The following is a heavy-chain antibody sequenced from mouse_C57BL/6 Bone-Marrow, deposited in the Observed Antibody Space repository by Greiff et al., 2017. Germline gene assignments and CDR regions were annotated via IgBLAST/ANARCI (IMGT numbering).Heavy chain of an antibody. CDR2: INPYNGGT. J-gene: IGHJ2*01. D-gene: IGHD2-3*01. CDR1: GYTFTDYY. CDR3: AQSMCDGYGYYFDY. Sequence: VQLQQSGPVLVKPGASVKMSCKASGYTFTDYYMNWVKQSHGKSLEWIGVINPYNGGTSYNQKFKGKATLTVDKSSSTAYMELNSLTSEDSAVYYCAQSMCDGYGYYFDYWGQGTTLTVSS. V-gene: IGHV1-19*01.